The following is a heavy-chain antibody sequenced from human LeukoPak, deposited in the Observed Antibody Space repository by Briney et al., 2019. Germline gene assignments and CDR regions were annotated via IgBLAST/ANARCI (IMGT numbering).Heavy chain of an antibody. J-gene: IGHJ4*02. D-gene: IGHD1-26*01. V-gene: IGHV1-8*01. CDR1: GYTFTSYD. CDR2: MNPNSGNT. CDR3: ARGRGVGATTVQLFDY. Sequence: ASVKVSFKASGYTFTSYDINWVRQAPGQGLEWMGWMNPNSGNTGYAQKFQGRVTMTRNTSISTAYMELSSLRSEDTAVYYCARGRGVGATTVQLFDYWGQGTLVTVSS.